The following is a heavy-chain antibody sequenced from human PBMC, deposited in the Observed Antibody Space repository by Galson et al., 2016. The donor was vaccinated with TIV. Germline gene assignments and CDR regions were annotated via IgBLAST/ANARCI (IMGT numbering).Heavy chain of an antibody. CDR1: RFTFSSYA. D-gene: IGHD6-13*01. CDR2: ISGSGATT. CDR3: AKAAGSGSSWRFDY. V-gene: IGHV3-23*01. Sequence: SLRLSCAASRFTFSSYAMNWVRQAPGKGLEWVSAISGSGATTYYADSVKGRFTISRDNSKNTLYLQMNSLRAEDTALYYCAKAAGSGSSWRFDYWGQGTPVTVSS. J-gene: IGHJ4*02.